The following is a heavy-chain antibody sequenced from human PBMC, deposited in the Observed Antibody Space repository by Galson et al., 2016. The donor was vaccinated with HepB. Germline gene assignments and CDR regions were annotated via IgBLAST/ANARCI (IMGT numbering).Heavy chain of an antibody. D-gene: IGHD6-13*01. CDR3: ARERGAAAGTYRYYYGMDV. J-gene: IGHJ6*02. Sequence: SLRLSCAASGFTFSSYWMSWVRQAPGKGLEWVANIKPDGAEKYYLDSVKGRFTISRDNAKNSLYLQLNSLRAEDTAVYYCARERGAAAGTYRYYYGMDVWGQGTKVAVSS. CDR1: GFTFSSYW. V-gene: IGHV3-7*01. CDR2: IKPDGAEK.